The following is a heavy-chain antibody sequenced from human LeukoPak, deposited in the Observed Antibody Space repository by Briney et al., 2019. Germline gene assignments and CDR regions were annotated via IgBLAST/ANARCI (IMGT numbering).Heavy chain of an antibody. Sequence: PSETLSLTCTVSGGSLSSYYWSWIRQPPGKGLEWIGYIYYSGSTTYNPSLKSRVTISVDTYKNQFSLELSSVTAADTAVYYCAREPGCYFDYWGQGTLVSVSS. CDR3: AREPGCYFDY. V-gene: IGHV4-59*01. D-gene: IGHD2-8*01. CDR2: IYYSGST. J-gene: IGHJ4*02. CDR1: GGSLSSYY.